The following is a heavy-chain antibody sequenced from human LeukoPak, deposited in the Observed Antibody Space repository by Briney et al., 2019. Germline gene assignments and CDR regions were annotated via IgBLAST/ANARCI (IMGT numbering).Heavy chain of an antibody. CDR1: GYTFTNLE. Sequence: ASVKLSCKTSGYTFTNLEINWVRQASGQGLEWMGWVNPDSGDTGYAQKFQGRLTMTTNTSSRMAYMEMTSLRSDDTAVYYCTRDWTYWGPGTLVTVSS. CDR3: TRDWTY. D-gene: IGHD1-1*01. CDR2: VNPDSGDT. V-gene: IGHV1-8*01. J-gene: IGHJ4*02.